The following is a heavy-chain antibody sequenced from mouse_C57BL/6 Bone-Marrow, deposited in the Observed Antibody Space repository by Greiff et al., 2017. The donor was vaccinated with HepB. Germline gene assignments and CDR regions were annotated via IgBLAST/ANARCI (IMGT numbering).Heavy chain of an antibody. CDR3: ARHSIPSVPWFAY. CDR1: GFTFSDYY. V-gene: IGHV5-12*01. Sequence: EVMLVESGGGLVQPGGSLKLSCAASGFTFSDYYMYWVRQTPEKRLEWVAYISNGGGSTYYPDTVKGRFTISRDNAKNTLYLQMSRLKSEDTAMYYCARHSIPSVPWFAYWGQGTLVTVSA. D-gene: IGHD2-3*01. J-gene: IGHJ3*01. CDR2: ISNGGGST.